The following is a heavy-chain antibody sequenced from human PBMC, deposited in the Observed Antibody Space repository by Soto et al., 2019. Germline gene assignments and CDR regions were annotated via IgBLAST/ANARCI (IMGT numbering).Heavy chain of an antibody. CDR1: GVSLNTADTW. J-gene: IGHJ6*02. CDR3: VRSRQMERGNDYGLDV. D-gene: IGHD1-1*01. Sequence: QVQLQESGSGLVKPSQSLSLTCTVSGVSLNTADTWWSWMRQSPGKGLEFIGYYHSGGSTYYDASMRSRVIISADSSNSEFSLILSSVTVADTAVYFCVRSRQMERGNDYGLDVWGQGTTVTVCS. V-gene: IGHV4-30-4*01. CDR2: YHSGGST.